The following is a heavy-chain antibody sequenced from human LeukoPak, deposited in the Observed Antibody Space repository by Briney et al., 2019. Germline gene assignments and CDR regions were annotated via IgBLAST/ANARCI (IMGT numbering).Heavy chain of an antibody. V-gene: IGHV3-48*03. J-gene: IGHJ6*02. D-gene: IGHD3-3*01. Sequence: GGSLRLSCAGSGFTFSSYEMHWVRQAPGKGLEWVSYISSSGSTTHYADSVKGRFTISRDNAKNSLYLQMNSLRGEDTAVYYCARGRGYPYYYYGMDVWGQGTTVTVSS. CDR1: GFTFSSYE. CDR2: ISSSGSTT. CDR3: ARGRGYPYYYYGMDV.